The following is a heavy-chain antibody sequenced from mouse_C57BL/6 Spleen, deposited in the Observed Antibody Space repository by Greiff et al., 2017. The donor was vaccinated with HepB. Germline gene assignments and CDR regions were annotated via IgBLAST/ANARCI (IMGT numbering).Heavy chain of an antibody. CDR2: IYPGSGST. Sequence: QVQLQQPGAELVKPGASVKMSCKASGYTFTSYWITWVKQRPGQGLEWIGDIYPGSGSTNYNEKFKSKATLTVDTSSSTAYMQLSSLTSEDSAVYYCARDYGSSIYYYAMDYWGQGTSVTVSS. J-gene: IGHJ4*01. CDR3: ARDYGSSIYYYAMDY. V-gene: IGHV1-55*01. CDR1: GYTFTSYW. D-gene: IGHD1-1*01.